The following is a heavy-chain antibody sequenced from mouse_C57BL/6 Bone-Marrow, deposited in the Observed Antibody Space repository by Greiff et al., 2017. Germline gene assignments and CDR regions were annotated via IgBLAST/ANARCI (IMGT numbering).Heavy chain of an antibody. J-gene: IGHJ3*01. D-gene: IGHD3-3*01. CDR1: GYTFTSYW. Sequence: QVQLQQPGAELVRPGSSVKLSCKASGYTFTSYWMHWVKQRPIQGFEWIGNIDPSDSETHYNQKFKDKATLTVDKSSSPAYMQLSSQTSEDSAVYYCARGTRGFFFAYWGQGTLVTVSA. CDR3: ARGTRGFFFAY. V-gene: IGHV1-52*01. CDR2: IDPSDSET.